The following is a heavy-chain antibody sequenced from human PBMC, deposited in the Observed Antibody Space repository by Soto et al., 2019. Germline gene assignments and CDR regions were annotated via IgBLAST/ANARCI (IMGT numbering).Heavy chain of an antibody. CDR2: ISGSGGST. Sequence: GGSLRLSCAASGFTFSSYAMSWVRQAPGKGLEWVSAISGSGGSTYYAASVKGRFTISRDNSKNTLYLQMNSLRAEDTAVYSCAKDPVRTGTTTWYYFDYWGQGTLVTVSS. J-gene: IGHJ4*02. V-gene: IGHV3-23*01. CDR3: AKDPVRTGTTTWYYFDY. D-gene: IGHD1-1*01. CDR1: GFTFSSYA.